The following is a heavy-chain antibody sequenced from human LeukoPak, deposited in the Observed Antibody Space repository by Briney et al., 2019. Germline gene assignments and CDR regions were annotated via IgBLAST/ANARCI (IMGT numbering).Heavy chain of an antibody. D-gene: IGHD2-15*01. Sequence: GGSLRLSCAASGFTFSGYSMNWVRQAPGKGLEWVSSISSSSSYIYYADSVKGRFTISRDNAKNSLYLQMNSLRADDTAVYYCARASKLGYCSGGSCYGAGYEYFQHWGQGTLVTVSS. CDR3: ARASKLGYCSGGSCYGAGYEYFQH. V-gene: IGHV3-21*01. J-gene: IGHJ1*01. CDR2: ISSSSSYI. CDR1: GFTFSGYS.